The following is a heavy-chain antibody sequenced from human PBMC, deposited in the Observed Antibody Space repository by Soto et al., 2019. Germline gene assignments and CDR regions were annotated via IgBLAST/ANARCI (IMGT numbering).Heavy chain of an antibody. CDR1: GYTFTSYG. Sequence: ASVKVSCKASGYTFTSYGISWVRQAPGQGLEWMGWISAYNGNTNYAQKLQGRVTMTTDTSTSTAYMELRSLRSDDTAVYYCARVEDCSSTSCYRTGWFDPWGKGTLVTVS. V-gene: IGHV1-18*04. D-gene: IGHD2-2*01. CDR3: ARVEDCSSTSCYRTGWFDP. CDR2: ISAYNGNT. J-gene: IGHJ5*02.